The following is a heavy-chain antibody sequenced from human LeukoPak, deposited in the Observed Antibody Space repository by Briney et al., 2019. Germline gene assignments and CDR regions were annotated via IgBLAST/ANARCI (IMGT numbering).Heavy chain of an antibody. CDR3: GRGMDV. Sequence: PGGSPRLSCVASGFTFRSHWMSWVRQAPGKGLEWVANLNQDGSQTYYVDSVKGRFTISRDNAKNSVFLQMNSLRAEDTAVYYCGRGMDVWGQGTTVIVSS. CDR2: LNQDGSQT. V-gene: IGHV3-7*05. CDR1: GFTFRSHW. J-gene: IGHJ6*02.